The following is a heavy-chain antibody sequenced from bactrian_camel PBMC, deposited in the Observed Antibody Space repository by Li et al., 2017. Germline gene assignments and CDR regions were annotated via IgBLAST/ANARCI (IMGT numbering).Heavy chain of an antibody. CDR1: LNPTSRYC. Sequence: HVQLVESGGGSVQTGGSLRLSCATSLNPTSRYCLGWIRQVPGKEREGVALIYTGDHSTYYLDSVKGRFTISLDAAKNTLYLQMNNLRPEDTAKYYCAYGTRAAGERCSKITISYTSWGQGTQVTVS. V-gene: IGHV3S1*01. J-gene: IGHJ4*01. CDR2: IYTGDHST. D-gene: IGHD3*01. CDR3: AYGTRAAGERCSKITISYTS.